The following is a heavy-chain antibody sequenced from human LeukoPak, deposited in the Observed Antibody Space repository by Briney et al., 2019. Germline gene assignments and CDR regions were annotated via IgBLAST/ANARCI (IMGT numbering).Heavy chain of an antibody. D-gene: IGHD3-10*01. Sequence: GRSLRLSCAASGFTFSSYAMRWDRQAPGKGLEWVAVISYDGSNKYYADSVKGRFTISRDNSKNTLYLQMNSLRAEDTAVYYCARDTSYGSGRSQTYYYGMDVWGQGATVTVSS. CDR1: GFTFSSYA. V-gene: IGHV3-30*04. CDR2: ISYDGSNK. CDR3: ARDTSYGSGRSQTYYYGMDV. J-gene: IGHJ6*02.